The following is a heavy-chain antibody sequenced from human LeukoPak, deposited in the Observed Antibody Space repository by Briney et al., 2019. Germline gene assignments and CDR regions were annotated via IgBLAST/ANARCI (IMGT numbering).Heavy chain of an antibody. J-gene: IGHJ6*04. CDR2: ISYDGSNK. Sequence: GRSLRLSCAASGFTFSSYGMHWVRQAPCKGLEGVAVISYDGSNKYYADSVNGRFTISRDNTKNTLYLQTNSLRAEDTAVYYCAKVLLGRYFDWLSYGMDVWGKGTTGTVSS. D-gene: IGHD3-9*01. V-gene: IGHV3-30*18. CDR1: GFTFSSYG. CDR3: AKVLLGRYFDWLSYGMDV.